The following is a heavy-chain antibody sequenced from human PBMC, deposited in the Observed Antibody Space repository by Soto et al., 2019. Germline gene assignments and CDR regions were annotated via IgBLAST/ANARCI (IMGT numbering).Heavy chain of an antibody. D-gene: IGHD7-27*01. V-gene: IGHV3-7*05. J-gene: IGHJ6*02. CDR3: ARDLVSWGVYYYYGMDV. CDR2: IKQDGSEK. CDR1: GFTFSSYW. Sequence: GGSLRLSCAASGFTFSSYWMSWVRQAPGKGLEWVANIKQDGSEKYYVDSVKGRFTISRDNAKNSLYLQMNSLRAEDTAVYYCARDLVSWGVYYYYGMDVWGQGTTVTVSS.